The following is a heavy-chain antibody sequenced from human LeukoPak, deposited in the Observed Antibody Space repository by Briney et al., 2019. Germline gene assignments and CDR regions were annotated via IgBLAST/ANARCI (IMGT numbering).Heavy chain of an antibody. CDR3: ARDVGYYDFWSGHLPLYTTSGMDV. Sequence: GGSLRLSCATSGFTITSYWMIWARQAPGKGLEWVAVIWYDGSNKYYADSVKGRFTISRDNSKNTLYLQMNSLRAEDTAVYYCARDVGYYDFWSGHLPLYTTSGMDVWGQGTTVTVSS. J-gene: IGHJ6*02. CDR2: IWYDGSNK. CDR1: GFTITSYW. V-gene: IGHV3-33*07. D-gene: IGHD3-3*01.